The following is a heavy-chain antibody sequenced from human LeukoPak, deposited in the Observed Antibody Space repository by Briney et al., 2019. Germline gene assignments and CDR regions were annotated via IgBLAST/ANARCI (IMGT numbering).Heavy chain of an antibody. V-gene: IGHV3-33*06. CDR3: VKAKVGATFDS. D-gene: IGHD1-26*01. Sequence: QPGRSLRLSCAASGFTFSTYGMHWVRQAPGKGLEWVALIWYDGSNKYYADSVKGRFTISRDNSKNTVYLQMSSLRPEDTAVYYCVKAKVGATFDSWGPGTLVTVSS. CDR2: IWYDGSNK. CDR1: GFTFSTYG. J-gene: IGHJ4*02.